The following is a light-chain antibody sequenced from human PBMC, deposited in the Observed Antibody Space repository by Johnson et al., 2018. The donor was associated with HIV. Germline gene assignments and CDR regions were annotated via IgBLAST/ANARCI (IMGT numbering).Light chain of an antibody. CDR2: DNN. CDR3: GTWDSSMSAYV. J-gene: IGLJ1*01. CDR1: SSNIGRNY. V-gene: IGLV1-51*01. Sequence: QSVLTQPPSVYAAPGQKVTISCSGSSSNIGRNYVSWYQQLPGTAPKLLIFDNNKRPSGIPDRFSASKSGTSATLGITGLQPGDEADYYCGTWDSSMSAYVFGTGTKVTVL.